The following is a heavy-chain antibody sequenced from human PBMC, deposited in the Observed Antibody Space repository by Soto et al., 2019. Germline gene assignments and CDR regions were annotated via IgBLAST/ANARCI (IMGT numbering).Heavy chain of an antibody. V-gene: IGHV3-48*02. J-gene: IGHJ4*02. Sequence: GGSLRLSCAASGFTFSSYSMNWVRQAPGKGLEWVSYISSSSSPTYYADSVEGRFTISRDNAKNSLFLQMNSLRDEDTAVYYCAILGRGYYDSSGYYWSQGTLVTVSS. CDR2: ISSSSSPT. CDR3: AILGRGYYDSSGYY. D-gene: IGHD3-22*01. CDR1: GFTFSSYS.